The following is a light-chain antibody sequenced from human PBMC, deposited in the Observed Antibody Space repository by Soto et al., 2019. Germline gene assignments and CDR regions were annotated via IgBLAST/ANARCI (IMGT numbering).Light chain of an antibody. CDR3: QEYNSYPYS. CDR2: DAS. V-gene: IGKV1-5*01. CDR1: QNISSW. Sequence: DIQMTQSPSTLSASVGDRVTITCRASQNISSWLAWYQQKPGKAPQLLIYDASSLESGVPSRFSGRGCGTEFSLSISGLQPDDFATSYCQEYNSYPYSFGKWTKLEIK. J-gene: IGKJ2*01.